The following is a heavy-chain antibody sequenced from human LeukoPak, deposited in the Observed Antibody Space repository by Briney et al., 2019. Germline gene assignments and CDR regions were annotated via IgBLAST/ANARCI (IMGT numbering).Heavy chain of an antibody. V-gene: IGHV3-53*01. J-gene: IGHJ4*02. Sequence: GGSLRLSCAASGFTVSSNYMSWVRQAPGKGLEWVSVIYSGGSTYYADSVKGRFTIPRDNSKNTLYLQMNSLRAEDTAVYYCASADRAMDTAYFDYWGQGTLVTVSS. D-gene: IGHD5-18*01. CDR3: ASADRAMDTAYFDY. CDR1: GFTVSSNY. CDR2: IYSGGST.